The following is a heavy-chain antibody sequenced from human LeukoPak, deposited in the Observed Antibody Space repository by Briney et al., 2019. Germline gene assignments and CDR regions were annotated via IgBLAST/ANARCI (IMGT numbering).Heavy chain of an antibody. CDR2: INHSGST. CDR3: ARGDCSSTSRYGLFDY. D-gene: IGHD2-2*01. J-gene: IGHJ4*02. V-gene: IGHV4-34*01. Sequence: SETLSLTCAVYGGSFSGYYWSWIRQPPGKGLEWIGEINHSGSTNYNPSLKSRVTISVDTSKNQFSLKLSSVTAADTAVYYCARGDCSSTSRYGLFDYWGQGTLVTVSS. CDR1: GGSFSGYY.